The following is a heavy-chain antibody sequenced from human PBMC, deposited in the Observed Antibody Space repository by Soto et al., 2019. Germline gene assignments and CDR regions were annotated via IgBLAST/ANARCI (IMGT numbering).Heavy chain of an antibody. CDR3: FRGGVTSRTFDY. J-gene: IGHJ4*02. Sequence: PGESLNISCKASGYIIKNYWIGWVRQMPGQGLEWMGIIFPDDSDTRYSPSFQGHVTISVDKSISTAYVQWSSLKASDSAIYYCFRGGVTSRTFDYWGQGTLVTVSS. D-gene: IGHD3-16*01. V-gene: IGHV5-51*01. CDR1: GYIIKNYW. CDR2: IFPDDSDT.